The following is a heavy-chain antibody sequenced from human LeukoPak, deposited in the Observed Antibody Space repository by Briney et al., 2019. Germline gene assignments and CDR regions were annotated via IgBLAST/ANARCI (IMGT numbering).Heavy chain of an antibody. CDR1: GFTFSSYA. D-gene: IGHD6-19*01. J-gene: IGHJ3*02. CDR2: ISGSGGST. V-gene: IGHV3-23*01. CDR3: AKDWVAVAGTSRSAFDI. Sequence: GGSLRLSCAASGFTFSSYAMSWVRQAPGKGLEWVSAISGSGGSTYYADSVKGRFTISRDNSKNTRYLQMNSLRAEDTAVYYCAKDWVAVAGTSRSAFDIWGQGTMVTVSS.